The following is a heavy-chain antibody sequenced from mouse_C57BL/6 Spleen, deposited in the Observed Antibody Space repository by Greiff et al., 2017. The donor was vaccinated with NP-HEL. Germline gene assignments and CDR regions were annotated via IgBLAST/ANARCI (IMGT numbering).Heavy chain of an antibody. CDR3: ARRDYDDYYAMDY. V-gene: IGHV5-12*01. CDR2: ISNGGGST. Sequence: EVQGVESGGGLVQPGGSLKLSCAASGFTFSDYYMYWVRQTPEKRLEWVAYISNGGGSTYYPDTVKGRFTISRDNAKNTLYLQMSRLKSEDTAMYYCARRDYDDYYAMDYWGQGTSVTVSS. CDR1: GFTFSDYY. D-gene: IGHD2-4*01. J-gene: IGHJ4*01.